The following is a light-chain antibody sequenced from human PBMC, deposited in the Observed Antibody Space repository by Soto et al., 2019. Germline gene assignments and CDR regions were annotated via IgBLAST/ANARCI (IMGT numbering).Light chain of an antibody. CDR3: QQSFSPLTFGGGTPQLT. CDR1: QSIRSH. J-gene: IGKJ4*01. V-gene: IGKV1-39*01. CDR2: AAS. Sequence: DIPMTQSPTSLSASVGDSVSITCRASQSIRSHLNWYQQKPGKAPKLLIYAASSLQSGVPSRFSGSGSGTDFTLTIRGLQPEDFATYYCQQSFSPLTFGGGTPQLTFGGGTKVEIK.